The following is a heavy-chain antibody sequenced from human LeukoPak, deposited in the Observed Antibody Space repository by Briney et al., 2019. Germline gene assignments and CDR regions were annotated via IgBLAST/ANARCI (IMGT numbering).Heavy chain of an antibody. V-gene: IGHV3-33*02. D-gene: IGHD4-11*01. CDR1: GFTFNTYG. CDR2: IWFDGSEK. Sequence: GGSQRLSCAASGFTFNTYGMHWVRQAPGKGLAWVAVIWFDGSEKYYEDSVKGRLAISRDNSTNILFLQMNSLRVYDTGIYYCVIEAGRDYLFDSLGQGTLVTGPS. J-gene: IGHJ4*02. CDR3: VIEAGRDYLFDS.